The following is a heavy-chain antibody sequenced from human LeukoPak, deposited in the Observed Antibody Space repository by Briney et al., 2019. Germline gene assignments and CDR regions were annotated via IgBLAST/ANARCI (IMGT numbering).Heavy chain of an antibody. Sequence: SETLSLTCTVSGGSISSYYWSWIRQPPGKGLEWIGYIYYSGSTNYNPSLKSRVTISVDTSKNQFSLKLSSVTAAATAVYYCALGSVPATYYYYYMDVWGKGTTVTVSS. CDR1: GGSISSYY. CDR3: ALGSVPATYYYYYMDV. J-gene: IGHJ6*03. CDR2: IYYSGST. V-gene: IGHV4-59*01. D-gene: IGHD2-2*01.